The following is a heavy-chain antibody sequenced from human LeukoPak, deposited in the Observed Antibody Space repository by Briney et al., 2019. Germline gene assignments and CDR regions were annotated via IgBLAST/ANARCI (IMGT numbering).Heavy chain of an antibody. Sequence: ASVKVSCKASGYTFTSYDINWVRQATGQGLEWMGWMNPNSGNTGYAQKFQGRVTMTRNTSISTAYMELSSLRSEDTAVYYCARGQYSSSWVYYYYYYVDVWGKGTTVTISS. CDR1: GYTFTSYD. CDR2: MNPNSGNT. CDR3: ARGQYSSSWVYYYYYYVDV. J-gene: IGHJ6*03. D-gene: IGHD6-13*01. V-gene: IGHV1-8*01.